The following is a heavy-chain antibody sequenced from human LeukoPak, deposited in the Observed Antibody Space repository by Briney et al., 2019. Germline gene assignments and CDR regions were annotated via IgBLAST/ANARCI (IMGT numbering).Heavy chain of an antibody. CDR2: INPSGGST. Sequence: ASVKVSCKASGYTFTGYYMHWVRQAPGQGLEWMGIINPSGGSTSYAQKFQGRVTMTRDTSTSTVYMELSSLRSEDTAVYYCAREGDIVVVPVYYYYYMDVWGKGTTVTVSS. V-gene: IGHV1-46*01. D-gene: IGHD2-2*01. CDR3: AREGDIVVVPVYYYYYMDV. CDR1: GYTFTGYY. J-gene: IGHJ6*03.